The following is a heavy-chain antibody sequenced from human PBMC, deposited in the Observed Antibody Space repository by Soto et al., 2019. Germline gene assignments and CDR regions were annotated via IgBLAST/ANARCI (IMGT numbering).Heavy chain of an antibody. D-gene: IGHD2-21*01. CDR1: GFTFSSYG. V-gene: IGHV3-30*03. Sequence: QVQLVESGGGVVQPGRSLRLSCAASGFTFSSYGMHWVRQAPGKGLEWVAVISYDGSNKYYADSVKGRFTISRDNSKNQLYQQTNSLKAKDTAVYYSATACGGHSRFDYWGQGTLGTVSP. J-gene: IGHJ4*02. CDR2: ISYDGSNK. CDR3: ATACGGHSRFDY.